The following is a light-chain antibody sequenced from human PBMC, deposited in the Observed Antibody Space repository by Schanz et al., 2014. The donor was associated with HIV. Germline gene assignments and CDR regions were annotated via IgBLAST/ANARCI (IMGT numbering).Light chain of an antibody. CDR1: NSNFRSNA. CDR2: NSY. Sequence: QSVLTQPPSTSGTPGQRVTMSCSGSNSNFRSNAVNWYQHLPGTAPKLLIYNSYHRPSGVPDRFSGSESGTSASLAISGLQSEDEGDYYCQSYDSSLSVVVFGGGTKLTVL. J-gene: IGLJ2*01. CDR3: QSYDSSLSVVV. V-gene: IGLV1-44*01.